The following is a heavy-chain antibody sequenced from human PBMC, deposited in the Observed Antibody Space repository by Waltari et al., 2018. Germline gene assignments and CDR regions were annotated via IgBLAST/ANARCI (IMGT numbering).Heavy chain of an antibody. Sequence: QITLKESGPTLVKPTQTLTLTCTFSGFSLSTSGVGVGWIRQPPGKALEWLALIYWNDDKRYSPSLKSRLTNTKDTSKNPVVLTMTNMDPVDTATYFCGLGRRVISPVYFDYLGQGTLVTVSS. V-gene: IGHV2-5*01. CDR2: IYWNDDK. D-gene: IGHD3-22*01. CDR1: GFSLSTSGVG. CDR3: GLGRRVISPVYFDY. J-gene: IGHJ4*02.